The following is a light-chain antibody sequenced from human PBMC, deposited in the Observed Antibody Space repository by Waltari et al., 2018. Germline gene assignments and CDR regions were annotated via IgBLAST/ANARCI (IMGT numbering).Light chain of an antibody. J-gene: IGKJ1*01. V-gene: IGKV1-8*01. CDR2: AAS. CDR1: QGISSY. CDR3: QQYYSYSPT. Sequence: AIRMTQSPSSLSASTGARVTMTCRASQGISSYLAWYQQKPGKAPNLLIYAASTLQSGVPSRFSGSGSGTDFTLTISCLQSEDFATYYCQQYYSYSPTFGQGTKVEIK.